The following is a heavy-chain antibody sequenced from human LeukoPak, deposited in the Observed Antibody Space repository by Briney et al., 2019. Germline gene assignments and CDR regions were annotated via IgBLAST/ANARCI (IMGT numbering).Heavy chain of an antibody. CDR2: RYYSGST. CDR1: GGSISSYY. D-gene: IGHD3-16*01. J-gene: IGHJ1*01. Sequence: PSETLSITCSVSGGSISSYYWTWIRQPPGKGLEWIGYRYYSGSTTYNPSLKSRVTISVDTSKSQFSLKLISVTAADMAIYYCARVRGDFETDWGQGTLVTVSS. V-gene: IGHV4-59*01. CDR3: ARVRGDFETD.